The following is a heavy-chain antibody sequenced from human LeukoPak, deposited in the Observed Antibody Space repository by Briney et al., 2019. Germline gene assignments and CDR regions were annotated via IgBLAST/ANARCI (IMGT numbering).Heavy chain of an antibody. CDR1: GYTFTGYY. CDR2: INPNSGGT. D-gene: IGHD6-13*01. J-gene: IGHJ3*02. CDR3: ARDGGAAAAPDAFDI. Sequence: ASVKVSCKASGYTFTGYYMHWVRQAPGQGLEWMGWINPNSGGTNYAQKFRGRVTMTRDTSISTAYMELSRLRSDDTAVYYCARDGGAAAAPDAFDIWGQGTMVTVSS. V-gene: IGHV1-2*02.